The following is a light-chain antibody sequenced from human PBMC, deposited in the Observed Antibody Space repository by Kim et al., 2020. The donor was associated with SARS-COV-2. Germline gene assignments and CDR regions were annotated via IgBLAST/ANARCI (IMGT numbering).Light chain of an antibody. CDR2: QDS. V-gene: IGLV3-1*01. Sequence: SYELTQPPSVSVSPGQTASITCSGDKLGAKYACWYQQKPGQSPVLVIYQDSKRPSGIPERFFVPNSGNTATLTISGTQAMDEADYYCQVWDSSTAGLGGG. J-gene: IGLJ2*01. CDR1: KLGAKY. CDR3: QVWDSSTAG.